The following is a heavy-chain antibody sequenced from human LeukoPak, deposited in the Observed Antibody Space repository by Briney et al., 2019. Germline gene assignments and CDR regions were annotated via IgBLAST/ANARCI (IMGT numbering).Heavy chain of an antibody. D-gene: IGHD3-10*01. CDR3: ARGLHYGSGSSSGYDYYGMDL. V-gene: IGHV3-30*03. J-gene: IGHJ6*02. Sequence: GGSLRLSCAASGFTFSSYSMDWVRQAPGKGLEWVAVISYDGSNKYYADSVRGRFTISRDNSKNTLYLQMNSLRAEDTAVYFCARGLHYGSGSSSGYDYYGMDLWGQGTTVTVSS. CDR2: ISYDGSNK. CDR1: GFTFSSYS.